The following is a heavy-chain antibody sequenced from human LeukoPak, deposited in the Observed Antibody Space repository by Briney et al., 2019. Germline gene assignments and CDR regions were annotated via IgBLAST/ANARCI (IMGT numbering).Heavy chain of an antibody. CDR3: AKDGRITMIPPRD. CDR2: ISGSGGST. J-gene: IGHJ4*02. D-gene: IGHD3-22*01. Sequence: HPGGSLRLSCAASGFTFSSYAMSWVRQAPGKGLEWVSAISGSGGSTYYADSVKGRFTISRDNSKNTLYLQMNSLRAEDTAVYYCAKDGRITMIPPRDWGQGTLVTVSS. V-gene: IGHV3-23*01. CDR1: GFTFSSYA.